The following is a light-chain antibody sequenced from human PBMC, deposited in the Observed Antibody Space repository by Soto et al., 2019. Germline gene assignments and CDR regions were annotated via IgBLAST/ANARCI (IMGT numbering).Light chain of an antibody. J-gene: IGLJ2*01. Sequence: QTVVTQEPSLTVSPGGTVTLTCGSSTGAVTSGHYPYWFQQKPGQAPRTLIYDASNKHSWTPARFSGSLLGDQAALTLSGAQPEDEGDYYCSLSYGDTRVFGGGTKVTVL. CDR1: TGAVTSGHY. V-gene: IGLV7-46*01. CDR2: DAS. CDR3: SLSYGDTRV.